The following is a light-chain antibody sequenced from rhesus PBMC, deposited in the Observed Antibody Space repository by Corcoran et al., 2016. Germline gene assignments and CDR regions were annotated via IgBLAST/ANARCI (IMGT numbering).Light chain of an antibody. V-gene: IGKV1S9*01. CDR1: QSLSNY. J-gene: IGKJ3*01. Sequence: DIQMTQSPSSLSASVGDRVTITYQASQSLSNYLHWYQQKPGKIPKHLIYRASSLQSGIPSLFSGSGSGTDFTLTISSLKPEDFVTYCCPQGYSYPFTFGPGTKLDIK. CDR3: PQGYSYPFT. CDR2: RAS.